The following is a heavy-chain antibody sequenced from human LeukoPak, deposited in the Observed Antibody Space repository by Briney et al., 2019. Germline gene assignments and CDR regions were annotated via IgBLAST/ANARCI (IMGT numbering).Heavy chain of an antibody. V-gene: IGHV4-31*03. J-gene: IGHJ5*02. Sequence: PSETLSLTCTLSGGSISSGGYYWSWIRQHPGKGLEWIGYIYYSGSTYYNPSLKSRVTISVDTSKNQFSLKPSSVTAADTAVYYCARGGYDSSGYYYSWFDPWGRGTLVTVSS. CDR3: ARGGYDSSGYYYSWFDP. D-gene: IGHD3-22*01. CDR2: IYYSGST. CDR1: GGSISSGGYY.